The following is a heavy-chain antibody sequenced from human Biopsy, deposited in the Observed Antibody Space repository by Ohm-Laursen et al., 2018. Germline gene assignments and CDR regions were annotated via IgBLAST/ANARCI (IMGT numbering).Heavy chain of an antibody. CDR2: IKEDGSEI. Sequence: SLRLSCTASGFSFRDYWVSWVRRAPGKGLEWVATIKEDGSEIKYVASVKGRFTISRDNTESSLYLQMNNLTAEDTAVYYCAKPTTRYGDYIHYFSYYGLDVWGQGTTVTVSS. CDR3: AKPTTRYGDYIHYFSYYGLDV. D-gene: IGHD4-17*01. CDR1: GFSFRDYW. J-gene: IGHJ6*02. V-gene: IGHV3-7*01.